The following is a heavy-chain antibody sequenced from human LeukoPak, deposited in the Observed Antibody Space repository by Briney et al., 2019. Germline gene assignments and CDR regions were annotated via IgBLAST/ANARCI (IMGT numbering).Heavy chain of an antibody. CDR1: GGSFSGYY. CDR3: AREGDVGDCSSM. D-gene: IGHD2-21*02. Sequence: SETLSLTCAVYGGSFSGYYWSWIRQPPGKGLEWIGEINHSGSTNYNPSLKSRVTISVDTSKNQFSLKLSSVTAADTAVYYCAREGDVGDCSSMWGQGTLVTVSS. V-gene: IGHV4-34*01. J-gene: IGHJ4*02. CDR2: INHSGST.